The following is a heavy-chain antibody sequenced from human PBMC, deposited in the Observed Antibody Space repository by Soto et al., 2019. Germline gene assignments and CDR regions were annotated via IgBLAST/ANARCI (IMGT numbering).Heavy chain of an antibody. Sequence: GGSLRLSCSASGFTFSSYAMHWVRQAPGKGLEYVSAISSNGGSTYYADSVKGRFTISRDNSKNTLYLQMSSLRAEDTAVYYGVKDDNWNYMGNNWFDPWGQGTLVTVSS. CDR1: GFTFSSYA. V-gene: IGHV3-64D*08. CDR3: VKDDNWNYMGNNWFDP. D-gene: IGHD1-7*01. CDR2: ISSNGGST. J-gene: IGHJ5*02.